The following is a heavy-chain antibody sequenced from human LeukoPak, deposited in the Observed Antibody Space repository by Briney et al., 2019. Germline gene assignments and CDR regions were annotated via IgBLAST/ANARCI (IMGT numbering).Heavy chain of an antibody. J-gene: IGHJ4*02. V-gene: IGHV4-59*08. D-gene: IGHD1-26*01. CDR2: IYYSGST. CDR3: ARHVKSGSSGGNFDY. Sequence: SETLSLTCTVSRGSISSYYWSWIRQPPGKGLEWIGYIYYSGSTNYNPSLKSRVTISVDTSKNQFSLKLSSVTAADTAVYYCARHVKSGSSGGNFDYWGQGTLVTVSS. CDR1: RGSISSYY.